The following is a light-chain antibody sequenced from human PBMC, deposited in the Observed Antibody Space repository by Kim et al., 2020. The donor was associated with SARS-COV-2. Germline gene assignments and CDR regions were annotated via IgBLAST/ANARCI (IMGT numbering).Light chain of an antibody. V-gene: IGLV1-44*01. CDR2: SNN. Sequence: GQRVTISCSGSSSNIGSNTVTWYQQLPGTAPKLLIYSNNQRPSGVPDRFPGSKSGTSASLAISGLQSEDEADYYCAAWDDSLNGVVLGGGTQLTVL. CDR1: SSNIGSNT. J-gene: IGLJ2*01. CDR3: AAWDDSLNGVV.